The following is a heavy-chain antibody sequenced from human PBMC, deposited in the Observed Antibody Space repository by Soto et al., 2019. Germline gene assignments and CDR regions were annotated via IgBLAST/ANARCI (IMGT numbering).Heavy chain of an antibody. CDR3: ARESRRNYDFWSGHRDAFDI. CDR2: INHSGST. Sequence: QVQLQQWGAGLLKPSETLSLTCAVYGGSFSGYYWSWIRQPPGKGLAWIGEINHSGSTNYNPSLRSRVTISVDTSKNQFSLKLSSVTAADTAVYYCARESRRNYDFWSGHRDAFDIWGQGTMVTVSS. CDR1: GGSFSGYY. J-gene: IGHJ3*02. V-gene: IGHV4-34*01. D-gene: IGHD3-3*01.